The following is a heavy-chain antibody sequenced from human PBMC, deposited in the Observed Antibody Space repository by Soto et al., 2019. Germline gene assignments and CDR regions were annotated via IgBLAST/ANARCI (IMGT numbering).Heavy chain of an antibody. D-gene: IGHD3-22*01. J-gene: IGHJ4*02. CDR1: GGSISGSPYH. CDR2: IGDDGRV. Sequence: SETLSLTCTFSGGSISGSPYHWGWIRQPPGKGLEWIGSIGDDGRVYYNPSLRGRATLLVDTSNNRLSLNLNSVTAADTAVYYCAIPPPIEVAGPDYWGQGILVTVSS. CDR3: AIPPPIEVAGPDY. V-gene: IGHV4-39*02.